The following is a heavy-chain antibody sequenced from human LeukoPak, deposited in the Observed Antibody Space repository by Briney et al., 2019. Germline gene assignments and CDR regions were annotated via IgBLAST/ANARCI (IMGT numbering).Heavy chain of an antibody. CDR3: ARSRYGNSPDF. V-gene: IGHV4-34*01. CDR2: INHSGGT. CDR1: NXSFSGYS. D-gene: IGHD4-23*01. J-gene: IGHJ4*02. Sequence: SETLSLTCAVYNXSFSGYSWSWIRQPPGKGLEWIGEINHSGGTSYKPSLKSRITISLDTSKNQFSLKVNSVTAADTAVYYCARSRYGNSPDFWGQGTLVIVSS.